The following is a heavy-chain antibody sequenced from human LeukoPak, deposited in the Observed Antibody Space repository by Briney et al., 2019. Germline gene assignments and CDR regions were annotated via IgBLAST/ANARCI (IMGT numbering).Heavy chain of an antibody. D-gene: IGHD6-13*01. CDR3: AKARAGDITAAFNY. V-gene: IGHV3-23*01. CDR1: GFTFSSSA. J-gene: IGHJ4*02. Sequence: GGSLRLSCAASGFTFSSSAVSWVRQVPGKGLEWVSGISASGGSTSYADSVRGRFTISRDNSKNTLYLQMNSLRAEDTAVYHCAKARAGDITAAFNYWGQGTLVTVSS. CDR2: ISASGGST.